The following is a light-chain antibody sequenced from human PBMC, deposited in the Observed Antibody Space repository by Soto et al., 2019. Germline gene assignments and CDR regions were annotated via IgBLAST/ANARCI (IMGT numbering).Light chain of an antibody. CDR1: QNMTNY. Sequence: DIQMTQSPSSLSASVGDIVTITCRASQNMTNYLAWFQQKPGKAPKSMIYAASSLQNGVPAHFSGSGSGTDFTLTISSLQPEYFATYYCQQYYSYPTTVGQGTRLEIK. V-gene: IGKV1-16*02. J-gene: IGKJ5*01. CDR2: AAS. CDR3: QQYYSYPTT.